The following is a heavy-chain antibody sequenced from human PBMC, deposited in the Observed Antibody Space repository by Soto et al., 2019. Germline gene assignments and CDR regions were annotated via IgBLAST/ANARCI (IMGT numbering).Heavy chain of an antibody. V-gene: IGHV4-31*03. CDR2: LYHRGIT. Sequence: SQTLSPTCILSGRSTSSGAYDWNWLREHRGKGLERPPQLYHRGITYYNPSAKTRVTLSVDTSKNQFSLKLSSVNAADTAVYYCAREKMVRAVTGWFDPWGQGTMVTVSS. D-gene: IGHD3-10*01. J-gene: IGHJ5*02. CDR1: GRSTSSGAYD. CDR3: AREKMVRAVTGWFDP.